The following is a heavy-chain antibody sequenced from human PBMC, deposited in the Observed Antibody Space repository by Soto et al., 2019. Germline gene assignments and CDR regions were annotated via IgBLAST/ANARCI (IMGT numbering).Heavy chain of an antibody. CDR2: INSDGRST. Sequence: GGSLRLSCAASGFTFSSYWMHWVRQAPGKGLVWVSRINSDGRSTSYADSVKGRFTISRDNAKNTLYLHMNSLRAEDTAVYYCARDLTPADAHYYYYYYMDVWGKGTTVTVSS. CDR3: ARDLTPADAHYYYYYYMDV. CDR1: GFTFSSYW. D-gene: IGHD2-15*01. V-gene: IGHV3-74*01. J-gene: IGHJ6*03.